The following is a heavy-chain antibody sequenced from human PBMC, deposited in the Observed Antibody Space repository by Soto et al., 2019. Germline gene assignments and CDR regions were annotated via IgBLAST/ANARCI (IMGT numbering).Heavy chain of an antibody. V-gene: IGHV3-53*01. Sequence: GGSLRLSCAASGFTVSSNYMSWVRQAPGKGLEWVSVIYSGGSTYYADSVKGRFTISRDNSKNTLYLQMNSLRAEDTAVYYCARTPPLFGSSWYQTHRRYFDYWGQGTLVTVSS. CDR2: IYSGGST. D-gene: IGHD6-13*01. CDR1: GFTVSSNY. CDR3: ARTPPLFGSSWYQTHRRYFDY. J-gene: IGHJ4*02.